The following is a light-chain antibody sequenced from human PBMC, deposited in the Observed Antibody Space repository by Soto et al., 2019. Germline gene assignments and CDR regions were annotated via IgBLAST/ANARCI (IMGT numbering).Light chain of an antibody. Sequence: EIVMTQSPATLSVSPGERATLSCRASQSISSNVGWYQQRPGQAPRLRIYGASTRATGIPARFSGSGSWTEFTLTISSLDSEDSAVYYCQQYNTWRQITFGQGTRVEIK. V-gene: IGKV3-15*01. CDR2: GAS. CDR1: QSISSN. CDR3: QQYNTWRQIT. J-gene: IGKJ5*01.